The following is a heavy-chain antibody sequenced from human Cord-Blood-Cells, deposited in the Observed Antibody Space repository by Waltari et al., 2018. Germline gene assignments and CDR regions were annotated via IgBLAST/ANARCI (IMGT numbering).Heavy chain of an antibody. CDR2: INHGGST. V-gene: IGHV4-34*01. J-gene: IGHJ5*02. CDR3: ARGHTMVRGVKGSDWFDP. D-gene: IGHD3-10*01. CDR1: GGSFSGYY. Sequence: QVQLQQWGAGLLKPSETLSLTCAVYGGSFSGYYWSWIRQPPGKRLEWIGEINHGGSTNDHPALKGRVTISVETAKNQFSLKLSSVTAADTAVYYCARGHTMVRGVKGSDWFDPWGQGTLVTVSS.